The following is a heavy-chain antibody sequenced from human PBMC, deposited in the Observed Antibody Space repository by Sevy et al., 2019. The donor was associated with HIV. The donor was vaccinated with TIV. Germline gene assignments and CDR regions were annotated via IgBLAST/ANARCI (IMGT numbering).Heavy chain of an antibody. V-gene: IGHV3-23*01. CDR3: AKDQRSILVVVAAFDY. Sequence: GGYLRLSCAASGFTFSSYAMSWVRQAPGKGLEWVSAISGSGGSTYYADSVKGRFTISRDNSKNTLYLQMNSLRAEDTAVYYCAKDQRSILVVVAAFDYWGQGTLVTVSS. CDR1: GFTFSSYA. J-gene: IGHJ4*02. CDR2: ISGSGGST. D-gene: IGHD2-15*01.